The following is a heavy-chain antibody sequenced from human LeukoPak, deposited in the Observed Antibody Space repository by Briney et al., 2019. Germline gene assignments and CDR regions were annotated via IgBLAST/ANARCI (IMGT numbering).Heavy chain of an antibody. Sequence: SETLSLTCTVSGGSISSYSWSWIRQPAGKGLEWIGRIYTSATTNYNPSLKSRVTMSVDTSKNQFSLKLSSVTAADTAVYYCARLLLSGFDYWGQGTLVTVSS. CDR1: GGSISSYS. CDR3: ARLLLSGFDY. CDR2: IYTSATT. J-gene: IGHJ4*02. D-gene: IGHD3-22*01. V-gene: IGHV4-4*07.